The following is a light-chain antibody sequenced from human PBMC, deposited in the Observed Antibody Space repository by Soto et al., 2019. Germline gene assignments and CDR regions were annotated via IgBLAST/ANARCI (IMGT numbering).Light chain of an antibody. CDR2: KAS. CDR1: QTISSW. Sequence: DIQMTQSPSTLSGSVGDRVTITCRASQTISSWLAWYQQKPGKAPKLLIYKASTLKSGVPSRFSGSASGTEFTLTISSLQPDDFATYYCQQYDTYSWTFGRGTKVDIK. J-gene: IGKJ1*01. V-gene: IGKV1-5*03. CDR3: QQYDTYSWT.